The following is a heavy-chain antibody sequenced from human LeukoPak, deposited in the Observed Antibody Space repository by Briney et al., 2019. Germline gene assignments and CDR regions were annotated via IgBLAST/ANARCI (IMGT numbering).Heavy chain of an antibody. CDR1: GFTFGNYG. V-gene: IGHV3-23*01. D-gene: IGHD4-23*01. CDR3: AKDNTVGGAFDI. J-gene: IGHJ3*02. CDR2: ISGSGGST. Sequence: GRSLRLSCAVSGFTFGNYGMHWVRQAPGKGLEWVSAISGSGGSTYYADSVKGRFTISRDNSKNTLYLQMNSLRAEDTAVYYCAKDNTVGGAFDIWGQGTMVTVSS.